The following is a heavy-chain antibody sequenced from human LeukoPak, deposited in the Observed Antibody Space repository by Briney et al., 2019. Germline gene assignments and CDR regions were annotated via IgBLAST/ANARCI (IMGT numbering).Heavy chain of an antibody. Sequence: SGPTLVNPTQTLTLTCTFSGFSLSTSGVAVGWIRQPPGKALEWLALIYWDDDKRYSPSLVSRLTITKGTSKNQVVLTMTYMDPGNTPTYYCPHRLGGRGIYVSDYGGREPLVPVS. CDR3: PHRLGGRGIYVSDY. CDR2: IYWDDDK. CDR1: GFSLSTSGVA. J-gene: IGHJ4*02. D-gene: IGHD3-16*01. V-gene: IGHV2-5*02.